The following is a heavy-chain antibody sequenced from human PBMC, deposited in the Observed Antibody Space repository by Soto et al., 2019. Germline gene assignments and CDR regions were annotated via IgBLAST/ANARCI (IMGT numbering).Heavy chain of an antibody. CDR3: ARDTSAVTGTTGDFDY. V-gene: IGHV3-30-3*01. CDR1: GFTFSSYA. Sequence: GGSLRLSCAASGFTFSSYAMHWVRQAPGKGLEWVAVISYDGTHKNNADSVKGRFTISRDNSKKTLYLQMSSLRAEDTAVYYCARDTSAVTGTTGDFDYWGQGTLVSPSS. D-gene: IGHD1-20*01. CDR2: ISYDGTHK. J-gene: IGHJ4*02.